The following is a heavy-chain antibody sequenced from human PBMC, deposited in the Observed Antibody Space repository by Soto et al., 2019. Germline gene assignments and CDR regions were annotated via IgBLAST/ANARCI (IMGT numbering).Heavy chain of an antibody. CDR2: IVVGSGNT. CDR1: GFTFTSSA. J-gene: IGHJ6*02. CDR3: ARCIQEDYYYGMDV. D-gene: IGHD5-18*01. Sequence: SVKVSCKASGFTFTSSAVQWVRQARGQRLEWIGWIVVGSGNTNYAQRFRGRVTMTTDTSTSTVYMELRNLRSDDTAVYYCARCIQEDYYYGMDVWGQGTTVTVSS. V-gene: IGHV1-58*01.